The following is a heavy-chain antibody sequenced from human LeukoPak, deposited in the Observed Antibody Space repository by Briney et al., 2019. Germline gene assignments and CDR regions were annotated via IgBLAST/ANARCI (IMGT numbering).Heavy chain of an antibody. V-gene: IGHV3-23*01. Sequence: PGGSLRLSCAASGFTFSIYAMSWVRQAPGQGLQWVSSITSRGESTWYVDSVKGRFTITRDNSEDTLYLQKHSLRAEDTAVYYCARDRPNYYGSDGHYYRRDGDYWGRGTLVSVSS. CDR1: GFTFSIYA. D-gene: IGHD3-22*01. CDR3: ARDRPNYYGSDGHYYRRDGDY. J-gene: IGHJ4*02. CDR2: ITSRGEST.